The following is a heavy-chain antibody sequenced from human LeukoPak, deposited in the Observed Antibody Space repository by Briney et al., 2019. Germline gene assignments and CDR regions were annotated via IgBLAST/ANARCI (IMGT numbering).Heavy chain of an antibody. Sequence: SVKVSCKASGGTFSSYAISWVRQAPGQGLEWMGRIIPILGIANYAQKFQGRVTITADKSTSTAYMELSSLRSEDTAVYYCARDPRGDELGGYWGQGTLVTVSS. CDR3: ARDPRGDELGGY. D-gene: IGHD2-21*02. CDR1: GGTFSSYA. CDR2: IIPILGIA. J-gene: IGHJ4*02. V-gene: IGHV1-69*04.